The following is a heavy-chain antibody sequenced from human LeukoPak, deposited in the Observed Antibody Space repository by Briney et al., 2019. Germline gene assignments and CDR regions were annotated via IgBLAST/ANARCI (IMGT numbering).Heavy chain of an antibody. V-gene: IGHV3-21*01. J-gene: IGHJ3*02. Sequence: GGSLRLSCAASGFTFSSYSMNWVRQAPGKGLEWVSSISSSSSYIYYADSVKGRFTISRDNAKNSLYLQMNSLRAEDTAVYYCAREYSSSWYLGGAFDIWGQGTMVTVSS. D-gene: IGHD6-13*01. CDR2: ISSSSSYI. CDR3: AREYSSSWYLGGAFDI. CDR1: GFTFSSYS.